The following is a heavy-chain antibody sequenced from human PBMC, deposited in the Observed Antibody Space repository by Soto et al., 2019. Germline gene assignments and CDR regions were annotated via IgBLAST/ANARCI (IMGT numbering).Heavy chain of an antibody. CDR1: GFTFSSYA. CDR3: ARVRGYGRSFDY. CDR2: ISYDGSNK. J-gene: IGHJ4*02. Sequence: QVQLVESGGGVVQPGRSLRLSCAASGFTFSSYAMHWVRQAPGKGLEWVAVISYDGSNKYYADSVKGRFTISRDNSKNTLYLQMNSLRDEDTAVYYCARVRGYGRSFDYWGQGTLVTVSS. V-gene: IGHV3-30-3*01. D-gene: IGHD5-12*01.